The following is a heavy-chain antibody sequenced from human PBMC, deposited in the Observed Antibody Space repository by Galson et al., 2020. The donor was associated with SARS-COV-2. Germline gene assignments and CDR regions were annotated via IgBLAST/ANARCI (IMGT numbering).Heavy chain of an antibody. V-gene: IGHV3-30*04. Sequence: GESLKISCAASGFTFSSYAMHWVRQAPGKGLEWVAVISYDGSNKYYADSVKGRFTISRDNSKNTLYLQMNSLRAEDTAVYYCARGRGGSYLYGMDVWGQETTVTVSS. CDR3: ARGRGGSYLYGMDV. D-gene: IGHD1-26*01. CDR2: ISYDGSNK. CDR1: GFTFSSYA. J-gene: IGHJ6*02.